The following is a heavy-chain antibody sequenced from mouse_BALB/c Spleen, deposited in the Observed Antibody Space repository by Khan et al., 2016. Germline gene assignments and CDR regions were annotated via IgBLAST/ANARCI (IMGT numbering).Heavy chain of an antibody. CDR3: AINLHYFGSSYWYFDV. CDR1: GYSITSDYA. V-gene: IGHV3-2*02. CDR2: IGYSGST. Sequence: EVQLQESGPGLVKPSQSLSLTCTVTGYSITSDYAWNWFRQFPGNKLEWMGYIGYSGSTSYNPSLKSRISITRDTSRNQFFLQLNSVTTEDTSTYYCAINLHYFGSSYWYFDVWGAGTTVTVSS. D-gene: IGHD1-1*01. J-gene: IGHJ1*01.